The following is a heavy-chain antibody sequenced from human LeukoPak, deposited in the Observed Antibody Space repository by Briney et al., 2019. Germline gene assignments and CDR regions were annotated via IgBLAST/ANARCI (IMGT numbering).Heavy chain of an antibody. D-gene: IGHD4-23*01. CDR1: EFTLSGSD. Sequence: GGSLTLSCAASEFTLSGSDVHWVRQTSGKRPEWVGHIRSTANNYATAYAASVKGKFTISRDDSKNTAYLQMNSLKAEDTAVYYCFVDGGYWGQGTLVTVSS. J-gene: IGHJ4*02. V-gene: IGHV3-73*01. CDR2: IRSTANNYAT. CDR3: FVDGGY.